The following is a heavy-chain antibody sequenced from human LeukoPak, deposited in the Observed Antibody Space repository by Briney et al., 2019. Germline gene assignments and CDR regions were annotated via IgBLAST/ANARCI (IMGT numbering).Heavy chain of an antibody. CDR1: GYTFTSYA. D-gene: IGHD1-26*01. J-gene: IGHJ4*02. V-gene: IGHV1-69*06. CDR2: IIPIFGTA. CDR3: ARTPDLLGSYFDY. Sequence: SVKVSCKASGYTFTSYAMNWVRQAPGQGLEWMGGIIPIFGTANYAQKFQGRVTITADKSTSTAYMELSSLRSEDTAVYYCARTPDLLGSYFDYWGQGTLVTVSS.